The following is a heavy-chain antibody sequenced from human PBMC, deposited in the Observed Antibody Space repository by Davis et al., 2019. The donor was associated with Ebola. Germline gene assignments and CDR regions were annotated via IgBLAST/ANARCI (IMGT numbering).Heavy chain of an antibody. Sequence: ASVKVSCKASGYTFTSYGISWVRQAPGQGLEWMGWISAYNGNTKNAQKLQGRVTMTTEKSTSTAYMELRSLRSDDTAVYYCARDQWASGSGSSDYWGQGTLVTVSS. J-gene: IGHJ4*02. D-gene: IGHD3-10*01. CDR1: GYTFTSYG. CDR3: ARDQWASGSGSSDY. V-gene: IGHV1-18*01. CDR2: ISAYNGNT.